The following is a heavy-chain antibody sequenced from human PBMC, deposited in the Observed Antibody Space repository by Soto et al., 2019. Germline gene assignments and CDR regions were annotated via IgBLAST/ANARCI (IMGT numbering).Heavy chain of an antibody. CDR1: GFTFSSYG. V-gene: IGHV3-33*01. J-gene: IGHJ4*02. CDR3: ARASGGDLYYFDY. Sequence: PGGSLRLSCAASGFTFSSYGKHWVRQAPGKGLERVAVIWYDGSNQYYADSVKGRITISRDTAKNTQYLHMHSLSAEDTAAHYFARASGGDLYYFDYRGQGTLVTVSS. D-gene: IGHD2-21*02. CDR2: IWYDGSNQ.